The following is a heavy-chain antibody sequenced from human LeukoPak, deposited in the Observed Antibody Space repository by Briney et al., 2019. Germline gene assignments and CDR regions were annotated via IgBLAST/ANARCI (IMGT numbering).Heavy chain of an antibody. CDR3: ARYGSGSTWFDP. CDR2: INHSGST. Sequence: SETLSLTCAVYGGSFSGYYWSWIRQPPGKGLEWIGEINHSGSTNYNPSLKSRVTISVDTSKNQFFLKLSSVTAADTAVYYCARYGSGSTWFDPWGQGTLVTVSS. V-gene: IGHV4-34*01. D-gene: IGHD3-10*01. J-gene: IGHJ5*02. CDR1: GGSFSGYY.